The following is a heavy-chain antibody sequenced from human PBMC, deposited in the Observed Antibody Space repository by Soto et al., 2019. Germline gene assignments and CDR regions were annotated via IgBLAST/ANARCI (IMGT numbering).Heavy chain of an antibody. J-gene: IGHJ4*02. V-gene: IGHV4-30-4*01. Sequence: SETLSLTFTVSGGSISSGDYYWSWIRQPPGKGLEWIGYIYYSGSTYYNPSLKSRVTISVDTSKNQFSLKLCSVTAADTAVYYCARGTYYYDSSGYLFDYWGQGTLVTVSS. D-gene: IGHD3-22*01. CDR2: IYYSGST. CDR1: GGSISSGDYY. CDR3: ARGTYYYDSSGYLFDY.